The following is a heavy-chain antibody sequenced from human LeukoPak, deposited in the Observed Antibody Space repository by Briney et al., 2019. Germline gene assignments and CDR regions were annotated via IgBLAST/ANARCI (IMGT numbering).Heavy chain of an antibody. CDR2: ISWNSGSI. CDR3: AKGSNSGSYSDFDY. D-gene: IGHD1-26*01. CDR1: GFTFDDYA. V-gene: IGHV3-9*01. J-gene: IGHJ4*02. Sequence: GGSLRLSCAASGFTFDDYAMHWVRQAPGKGLEWVSGISWNSGSIGYADSVKGRFTISRDNAKNSLYLQMNSLRAEDTALYYCAKGSNSGSYSDFDYWGQGTLVTVSS.